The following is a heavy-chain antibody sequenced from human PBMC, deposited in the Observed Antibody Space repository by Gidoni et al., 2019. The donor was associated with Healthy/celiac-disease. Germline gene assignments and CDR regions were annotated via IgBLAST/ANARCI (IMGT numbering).Heavy chain of an antibody. CDR1: GYTFTGYY. Sequence: VQLVQSGAEVKKPGASVKIYCKASGYTFTGYYMHWVRQAPGQGLEWMGWINPSSGGTNYAQKFQGRVTMTRDTSISTAYMELSRLRSDDTAGYYCARDIAAAGATAYPIWGQGTMVTVSS. V-gene: IGHV1-2*02. CDR3: ARDIAAAGATAYPI. D-gene: IGHD6-13*01. J-gene: IGHJ3*02. CDR2: INPSSGGT.